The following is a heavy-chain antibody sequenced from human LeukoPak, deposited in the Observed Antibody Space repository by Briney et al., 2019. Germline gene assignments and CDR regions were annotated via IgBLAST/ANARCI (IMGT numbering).Heavy chain of an antibody. Sequence: SETLSLTCTVSGGSISSYYWSWIRQPPGKGLEWIGYIYYSGSTNYNPSLKSRVTISVDTSKNQFPLKLSSVTAADTAVYYCARVSGYSYGYEIDYWGQGTLVTVSS. D-gene: IGHD5-18*01. CDR1: GGSISSYY. CDR2: IYYSGST. J-gene: IGHJ4*02. CDR3: ARVSGYSYGYEIDY. V-gene: IGHV4-59*01.